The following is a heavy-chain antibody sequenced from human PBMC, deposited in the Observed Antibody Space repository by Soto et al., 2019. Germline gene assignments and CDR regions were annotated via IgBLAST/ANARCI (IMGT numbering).Heavy chain of an antibody. CDR1: GNTFSNYY. J-gene: IGHJ4*02. CDR2: INPSGGHT. D-gene: IGHD2-21*02. V-gene: IGHV1-46*03. CDR3: ARGGHVFVLTAAFDY. Sequence: QVQLVQSGAEVKKPGASVKVSCKASGNTFSNYYIHWVRQAPGQGLEWMGTINPSGGHTTYAQKFLGRVTMTRDSSPSTLYMELTSLRFEDTAVYYCARGGHVFVLTAAFDYWGQGTLVTVSS.